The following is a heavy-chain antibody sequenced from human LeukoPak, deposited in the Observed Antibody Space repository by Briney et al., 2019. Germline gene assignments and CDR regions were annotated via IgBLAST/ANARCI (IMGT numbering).Heavy chain of an antibody. V-gene: IGHV3-30*03. CDR1: GFTFSSYG. CDR3: ARDVKGVFDY. J-gene: IGHJ4*02. CDR2: ISYDGSNK. Sequence: GGSLRLSCAASGFTFSSYGMSWVRQAPGKGLEWVAVISYDGSNKYYADSEKGRFTISRDNSKNTLYLQMNSLRAADTAVYYCARDVKGVFDYWGQGTLVTVSS.